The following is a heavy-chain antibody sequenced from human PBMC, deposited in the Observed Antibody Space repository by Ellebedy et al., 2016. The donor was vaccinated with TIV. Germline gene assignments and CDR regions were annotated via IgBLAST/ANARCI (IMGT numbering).Heavy chain of an antibody. CDR1: GFTFSSYA. J-gene: IGHJ4*02. V-gene: IGHV3-23*01. D-gene: IGHD5/OR15-5a*01. Sequence: GESLKISCGASGFTFSSYAMRLVRPAPGKGLAWVASIIDTAVHTYYADSVKGRFTISRDNSNNKLFLRMNSLRAEDTAVYYCAKDVIVSTASNFASWGQGSLVTVSS. CDR3: AKDVIVSTASNFAS. CDR2: IIDTAVHT.